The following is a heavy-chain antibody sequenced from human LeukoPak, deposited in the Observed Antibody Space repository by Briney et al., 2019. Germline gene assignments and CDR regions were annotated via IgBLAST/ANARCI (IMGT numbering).Heavy chain of an antibody. CDR3: ARDLYSGSYHYFDY. CDR1: GGSISSYY. J-gene: IGHJ4*02. V-gene: IGHV4-4*07. CDR2: IYTSGST. D-gene: IGHD1-26*01. Sequence: PSETLSLTCTVSGGSISSYYWSGIRQPAGKGLEWIGRIYTSGSTNYNPSLKSRVTMSVDTSKNQFSLKLSSVTAADTAVYYCARDLYSGSYHYFDYWGQGTLVTVSS.